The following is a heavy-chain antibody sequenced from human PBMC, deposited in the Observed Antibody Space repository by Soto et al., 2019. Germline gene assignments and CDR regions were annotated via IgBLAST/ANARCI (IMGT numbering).Heavy chain of an antibody. J-gene: IGHJ4*02. CDR2: ISHSGST. V-gene: IGHV4-31*03. CDR3: AREYTYGSNFFDC. Sequence: PSEILFLPCTVFGGSISRTAYDWSWIRHHPGKGLEWIGYISHSGSTYYAPSLKSRVIISADTSKNQFSVNLTSVTAADTAVYYCAREYTYGSNFFDCWGQGALVTVSS. CDR1: GGSISRTAYD. D-gene: IGHD5-18*01.